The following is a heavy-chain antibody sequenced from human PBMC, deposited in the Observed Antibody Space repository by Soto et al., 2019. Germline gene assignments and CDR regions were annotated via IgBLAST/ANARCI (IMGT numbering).Heavy chain of an antibody. CDR2: MNPNTGNT. D-gene: IGHD4-17*01. J-gene: IGHJ6*02. CDR3: AREETTVVARDFYYGLDV. CDR1: GYTFTDYD. V-gene: IGHV1-8*01. Sequence: QVQLVQSGAEVKKPGASVKVSCRASGYTFTDYDINWVRQFTGQGLEWMGWMNPNTGNTGFAQKFQGRVTMSRNASISTAYMELSSLRSEDTAVYYCAREETTVVARDFYYGLDVWGQGTTVTVSS.